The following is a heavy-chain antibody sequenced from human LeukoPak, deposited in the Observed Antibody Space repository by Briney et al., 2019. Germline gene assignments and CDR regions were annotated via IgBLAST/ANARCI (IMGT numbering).Heavy chain of an antibody. Sequence: GGSLRLSCAASAFSLNAYNMNWVRQAPGKGLEWLAVSSYDESNTYYTDSVKGRFTISRDNSKNTLYLQMNSLRPEDTAVYYCAKDGQLGGSSWFTLYFDYWGQGTLVTVSS. D-gene: IGHD6-13*01. J-gene: IGHJ4*02. V-gene: IGHV3-30*18. CDR2: SSYDESNT. CDR1: AFSLNAYN. CDR3: AKDGQLGGSSWFTLYFDY.